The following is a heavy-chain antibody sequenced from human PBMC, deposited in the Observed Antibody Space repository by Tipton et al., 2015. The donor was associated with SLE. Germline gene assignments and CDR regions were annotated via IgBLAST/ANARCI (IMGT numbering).Heavy chain of an antibody. CDR3: ARGPRKLVPGSYYYYMDV. V-gene: IGHV4-39*07. D-gene: IGHD6-6*01. Sequence: TLSLTCTVSGGSISSSNFCWGWIRQPPGKGLEWIGCIFYGGNTFYSPSLRSRLTISVDTSNNQFSLKLNSVSAADTAVYYCARGPRKLVPGSYYYYMDVWGKGTTVTVSS. CDR2: IFYGGNT. CDR1: GGSISSSNFC. J-gene: IGHJ6*03.